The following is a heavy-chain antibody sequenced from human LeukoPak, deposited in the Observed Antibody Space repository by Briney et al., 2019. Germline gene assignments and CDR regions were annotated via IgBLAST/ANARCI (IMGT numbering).Heavy chain of an antibody. J-gene: IGHJ4*02. D-gene: IGHD5-12*01. Sequence: GGSLRLSCAASGFTFSTYWMSWVRQAPGKGLEWVAVIKQDGTEKYYVDSVKGRFTISRDNAKNSLYLQMNSLTAEDTAVYYCATFIQNHAHIVATDYWGQGTLVTVSS. CDR2: IKQDGTEK. V-gene: IGHV3-7*03. CDR1: GFTFSTYW. CDR3: ATFIQNHAHIVATDY.